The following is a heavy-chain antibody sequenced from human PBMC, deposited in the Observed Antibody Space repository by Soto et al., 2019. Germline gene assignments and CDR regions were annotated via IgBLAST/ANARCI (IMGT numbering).Heavy chain of an antibody. CDR3: ARAPRSSSWYGYYYYYGMDV. J-gene: IGHJ6*02. Sequence: SETLSLTCTVSGGSFGTYYWSWIRQPPGKGLEWIGYMYYTGNTNYNPSLKSRVTISVDTSKNQFSLKLSSVTAADTAVYYFARAPRSSSWYGYYYYYGMDVWGQGTRVTVSS. D-gene: IGHD6-13*01. CDR1: GGSFGTYY. CDR2: MYYTGNT. V-gene: IGHV4-59*12.